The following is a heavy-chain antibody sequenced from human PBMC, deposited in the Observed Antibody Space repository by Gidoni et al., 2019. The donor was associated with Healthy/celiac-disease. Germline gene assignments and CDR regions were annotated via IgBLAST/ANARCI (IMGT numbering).Heavy chain of an antibody. CDR2: ISSSSSYI. CDR3: ARESSIRFLEWLPKYYFDY. D-gene: IGHD3-3*01. J-gene: IGHJ4*02. CDR1: GFHFSSYS. Sequence: EVQLVESGGGLVKPGGSLRLSCAASGFHFSSYSMNWVRQAPGKGLEWVSSISSSSSYIYYADSVKGRFTISRDNAKNSLYLQMNSLRAEDTAVYYCARESSIRFLEWLPKYYFDYWGQGTLVTVSS. V-gene: IGHV3-21*01.